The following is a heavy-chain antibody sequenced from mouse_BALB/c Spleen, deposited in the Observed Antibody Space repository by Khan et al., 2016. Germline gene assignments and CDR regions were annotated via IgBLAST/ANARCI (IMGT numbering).Heavy chain of an antibody. CDR2: IWGDGST. CDR3: ASYYDYDGGFAY. V-gene: IGHV2-6-7*01. CDR1: GFSITGFA. D-gene: IGHD2-4*01. J-gene: IGHJ3*01. Sequence: QVQLKESGPGLVAPSQSLSITCTVSGFSITGFAVNWVRQPPGKGLEWLGVIWGDGSTDYDSAFKSRLSISKDESKSQVFLKLNSLQTDDTAGYYCASYYDYDGGFAYWGQGTLVTVSA.